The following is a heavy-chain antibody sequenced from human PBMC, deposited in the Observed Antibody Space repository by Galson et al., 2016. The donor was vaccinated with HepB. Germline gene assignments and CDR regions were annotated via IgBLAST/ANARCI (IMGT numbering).Heavy chain of an antibody. Sequence: SVKVSCKASGFTFSSSVVQWVRQARGQRLEWIGWIVVGSGNTNHAQKFQERVTITRDMSTRTAYMELTSLRSDDTAVYYCAALMTTPPDWFDPWGQGTLVTVSS. CDR1: GFTFSSSV. CDR2: IVVGSGNT. CDR3: AALMTTPPDWFDP. J-gene: IGHJ5*02. D-gene: IGHD4-11*01. V-gene: IGHV1-58*01.